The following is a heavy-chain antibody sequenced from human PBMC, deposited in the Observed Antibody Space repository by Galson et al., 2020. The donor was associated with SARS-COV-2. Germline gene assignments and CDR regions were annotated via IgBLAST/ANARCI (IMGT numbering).Heavy chain of an antibody. CDR2: ISWNSGSM. D-gene: IGHD3-10*01. CDR1: GFAFDNHA. CDR3: AKVHNDRGPFDS. J-gene: IGHJ4*02. V-gene: IGHV3-9*01. Sequence: PGGSLRLSCAGSGFAFDNHAMHWVRQVPGQGLEWVSGISWNSGSMGYAASVKGRFVISRDNARNSLYLQMNSLRDEDTALYYCAKVHNDRGPFDSWGQGTLVTVSS.